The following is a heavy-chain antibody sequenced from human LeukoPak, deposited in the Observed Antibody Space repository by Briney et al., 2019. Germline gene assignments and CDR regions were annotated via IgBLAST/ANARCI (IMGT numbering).Heavy chain of an antibody. Sequence: PGGSLRLSCAASGFSINSYGMSWVRQAPGKGLEWVSAISGSGGRTYNADSVKGRFTISRDNSENTLYLQMNSLRAEDTAVYYCAKVIRWFGEFFDYWGQGTLVTVSS. CDR2: ISGSGGRT. J-gene: IGHJ4*02. D-gene: IGHD3-10*01. CDR3: AKVIRWFGEFFDY. CDR1: GFSINSYG. V-gene: IGHV3-23*01.